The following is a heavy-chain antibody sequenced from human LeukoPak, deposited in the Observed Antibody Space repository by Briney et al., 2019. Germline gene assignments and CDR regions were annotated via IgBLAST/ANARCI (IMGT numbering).Heavy chain of an antibody. CDR1: GFTFSSYS. CDR2: ISSSSSYI. CDR3: ARGKVATINY. Sequence: GGSLRLSCAASGFTFSSYSMNWVRQAPGKGLEWVSSISSSSSYIYYADSVKGRSTISRDNAKNSLYLQMNSLRAEDTAVYYCARGKVATINYWGQGTLVTVSS. D-gene: IGHD5-12*01. V-gene: IGHV3-21*01. J-gene: IGHJ4*02.